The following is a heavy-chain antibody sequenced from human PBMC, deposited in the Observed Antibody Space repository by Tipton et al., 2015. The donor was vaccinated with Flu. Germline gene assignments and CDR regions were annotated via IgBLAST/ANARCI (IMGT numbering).Heavy chain of an antibody. CDR2: LYASGTT. D-gene: IGHD2-21*01. Sequence: TLSLTCNVYGGSISSYYWSWIRQPAGKGLEWIGRLYASGTTKYNTSLKSRVTMSVDTSKNQFSLKLSSVTVADTAVYYCARGGSVWSWHLDLWGPGTLVTVSS. V-gene: IGHV4-4*07. CDR1: GGSISSYY. J-gene: IGHJ2*01. CDR3: ARGGSVWSWHLDL.